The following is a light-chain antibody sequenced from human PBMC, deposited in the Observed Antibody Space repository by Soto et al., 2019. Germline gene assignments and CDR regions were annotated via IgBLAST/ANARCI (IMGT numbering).Light chain of an antibody. V-gene: IGKV1-39*01. Sequence: DIQMTQSPSSLSASIGDIITITCRASQSISTYLNWYQQKPGKAPKLLIYGASTLQNGVPSTFSCSRSATDYTLTISCLQPEDFATYYCQQSFITPPLTFGGGTKVEMK. CDR2: GAS. J-gene: IGKJ4*01. CDR1: QSISTY. CDR3: QQSFITPPLT.